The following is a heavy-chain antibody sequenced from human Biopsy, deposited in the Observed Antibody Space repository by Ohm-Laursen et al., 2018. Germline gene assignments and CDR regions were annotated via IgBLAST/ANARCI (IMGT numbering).Heavy chain of an antibody. CDR3: ARISPPEIYFDSSGYYFDY. J-gene: IGHJ4*02. CDR1: GFSLSDPRVG. Sequence: STQTLTLTCTVSGFSLSDPRVGVSWIRQPPGKALEWLGHIVSNDETSYSTSLKSRLTIPKDTSKNQVVLTMTNMDPADTATYFCARISPPEIYFDSSGYYFDYWGQGILVTVSS. CDR2: IVSNDET. V-gene: IGHV2-26*01. D-gene: IGHD3-22*01.